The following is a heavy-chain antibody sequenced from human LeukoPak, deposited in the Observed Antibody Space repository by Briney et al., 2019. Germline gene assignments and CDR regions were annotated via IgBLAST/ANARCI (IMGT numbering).Heavy chain of an antibody. CDR3: ARDRDGYCTNGVCYFDY. CDR1: GYTFTGYY. V-gene: IGHV1-2*02. J-gene: IGHJ4*02. D-gene: IGHD2-8*01. CDR2: INPNSGVT. Sequence: ASVEVSCKASGYTFTGYYMHWVRQAPGQGLEWMGWINPNSGVTNYAQRFQGRVTMTRDTSISTAYMDLSRLRYDDTAVYYCARDRDGYCTNGVCYFDYWGQGTLVTVSS.